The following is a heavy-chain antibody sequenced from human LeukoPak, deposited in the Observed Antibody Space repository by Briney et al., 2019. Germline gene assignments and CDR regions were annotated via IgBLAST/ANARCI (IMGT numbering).Heavy chain of an antibody. CDR1: GGSISSGDSY. CDR3: ARDYYGDYVGTYFDY. D-gene: IGHD4-17*01. J-gene: IGHJ4*02. Sequence: PSQTLSLTCTVSGGSISSGDSYWNWIRQPPGMGLEWIGYIHYSGSTSYNPSLKSRVTISVDTSKNQFSLKLNSVTAADTAVYYCARDYYGDYVGTYFDYWGPGTLVTVSS. V-gene: IGHV4-30-4*01. CDR2: IHYSGST.